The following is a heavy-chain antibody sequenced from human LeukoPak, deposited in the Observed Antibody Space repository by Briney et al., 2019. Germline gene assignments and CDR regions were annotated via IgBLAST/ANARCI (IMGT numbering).Heavy chain of an antibody. CDR2: IIPFLDIT. Sequence: SVKVSCKASGGTFSSYAINWVRQAPGQGLEWMGRIIPFLDITNYAQKFQGRVTIAADKSTSTAYMGLSSLRSEDAAVYYCARSYDMEMATRYFDNWGQGTLVTVSS. CDR3: ARSYDMEMATRYFDN. J-gene: IGHJ4*02. D-gene: IGHD5-24*01. CDR1: GGTFSSYA. V-gene: IGHV1-69*04.